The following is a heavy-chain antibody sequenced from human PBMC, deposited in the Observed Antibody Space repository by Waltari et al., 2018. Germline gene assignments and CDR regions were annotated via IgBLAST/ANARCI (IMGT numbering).Heavy chain of an antibody. CDR1: GFTFSSYA. CDR2: IYSGGRT. J-gene: IGHJ4*02. V-gene: IGHV3-23*03. CDR3: AKDLDEGGYY. Sequence: EVQLLESGGGLVQPGGSLRLSCAASGFTFSSYAMSWVRQAPGKGLEWVSVIYSGGRTYYADSVKGRFTISRDNSKNTLYLQMNSLRAEDTAVYFCAKDLDEGGYYWGQGTLVTVSS. D-gene: IGHD1-1*01.